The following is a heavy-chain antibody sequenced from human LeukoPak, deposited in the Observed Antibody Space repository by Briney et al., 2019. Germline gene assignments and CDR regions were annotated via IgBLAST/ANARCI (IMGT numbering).Heavy chain of an antibody. CDR2: ISGSGGST. J-gene: IGHJ4*02. CDR1: GFTFSSYA. CDR3: AKDESRLRFLEWILYYLDY. D-gene: IGHD3-3*01. V-gene: IGHV3-23*01. Sequence: GGSLRLSCAASGFTFSSYAMSWVRQAPGNGLEWVSAISGSGGSTYYADSVKGRFTISRDNSKNTLYLQMNSLRAEDTAVYYCAKDESRLRFLEWILYYLDYWGQGTLVTVSS.